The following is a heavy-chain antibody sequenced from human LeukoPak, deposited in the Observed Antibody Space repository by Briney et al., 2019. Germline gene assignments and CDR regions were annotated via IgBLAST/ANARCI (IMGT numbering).Heavy chain of an antibody. CDR1: GGSINSYY. Sequence: SETLSLTCTVSGGSINSYYWSWIRQPPGKGLEWIGYTYYSGSTNYNPSLKSRVTISVDTSKNQFSLKLSSVTAADTAVYYCARRPMTTVYYFDYWGQGTLVTVSS. D-gene: IGHD4-11*01. CDR2: TYYSGST. CDR3: ARRPMTTVYYFDY. V-gene: IGHV4-59*01. J-gene: IGHJ4*02.